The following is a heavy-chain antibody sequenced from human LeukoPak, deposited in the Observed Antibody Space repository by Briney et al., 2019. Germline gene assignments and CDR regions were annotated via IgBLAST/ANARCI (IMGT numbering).Heavy chain of an antibody. D-gene: IGHD1-14*01. CDR3: AKGLPADC. Sequence: GGSLRLSCAASGFPFSSYGMHWVRQAPGKGLEWVAIISYDGSNKYYADSVKGRFTISRDSSKNTLYLQINSLRVEDTAVYYCAKGLPADCWGQGTLVTVSS. V-gene: IGHV3-30*18. CDR2: ISYDGSNK. J-gene: IGHJ4*02. CDR1: GFPFSSYG.